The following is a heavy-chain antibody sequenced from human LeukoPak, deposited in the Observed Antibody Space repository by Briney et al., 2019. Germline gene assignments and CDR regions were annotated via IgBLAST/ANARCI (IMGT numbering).Heavy chain of an antibody. CDR1: GFTFSSYS. Sequence: GGSLRLSCAASGFTFSSYSMNWVRQAPGKGLEWVSSISSSSSYIYYADSVKGRFTISRDNAKNSLYLQTNSLRAEDTAVYYCARLSSSGGGFDYWGQGALVTVSS. CDR2: ISSSSSYI. D-gene: IGHD6-19*01. CDR3: ARLSSSGGGFDY. V-gene: IGHV3-21*01. J-gene: IGHJ4*02.